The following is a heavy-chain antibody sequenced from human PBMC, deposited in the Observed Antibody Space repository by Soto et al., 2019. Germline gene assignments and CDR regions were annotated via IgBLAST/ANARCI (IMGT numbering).Heavy chain of an antibody. J-gene: IGHJ4*02. CDR2: IKSKTDGGTT. CDR1: GFTFSNAW. CDR3: TTIIRYFDWLLQHLGGY. D-gene: IGHD3-9*01. Sequence: GGSLRLSCAASGFTFSNAWMNWVRQAPGKGLEWVGRIKSKTDGGTTDYAAPVKGRFTISRDDSKNTLYLQMNSLKTEDTAVYYCTTIIRYFDWLLQHLGGYWGQGTLVTVSS. V-gene: IGHV3-15*07.